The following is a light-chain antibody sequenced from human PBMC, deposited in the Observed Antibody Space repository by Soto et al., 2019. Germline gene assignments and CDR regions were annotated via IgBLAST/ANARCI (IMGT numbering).Light chain of an antibody. CDR2: DAS. CDR1: QSVSSN. J-gene: IGKJ4*01. V-gene: IGKV3-15*01. CDR3: QQYNGWVFT. Sequence: EIVMTQSPATLSVSPGERATLACRASQSVSSNLAWYQQKPGQAPRLLIYDASARATGVPARFSGSGSGTEFTLTISSLPSEDFALYYCQQYNGWVFTFGGGTKVDIK.